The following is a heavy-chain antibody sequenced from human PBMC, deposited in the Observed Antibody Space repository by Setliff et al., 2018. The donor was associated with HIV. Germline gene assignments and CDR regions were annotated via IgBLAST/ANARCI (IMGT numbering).Heavy chain of an antibody. Sequence: SETLSLTCTVSGGSISSDYWSWIRQPAGKGLEWIGRVYISGSTNYSPSLRSRVTMSVDTSKNQVSLKLSSVTAADTAVYYCARASAFRDGWYLTHGAFDIWGQGTMVTVSS. D-gene: IGHD6-19*01. J-gene: IGHJ3*02. CDR2: VYISGST. V-gene: IGHV4-4*07. CDR3: ARASAFRDGWYLTHGAFDI. CDR1: GGSISSDY.